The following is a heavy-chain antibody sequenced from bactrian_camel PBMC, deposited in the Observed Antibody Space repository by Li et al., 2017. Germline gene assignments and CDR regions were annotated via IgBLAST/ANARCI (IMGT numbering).Heavy chain of an antibody. CDR2: VSGDGTK. CDR3: AKSISGVVSVGFDS. J-gene: IGHJ6*01. Sequence: QVQLVESGGGSVQVGGSMKLSCGASGNIFRTCGMAWYRQPPGKERELVASVSGDGTKKYMDSVKGRFTISRDNYKATLYLELRSLRTEDTAMYFCAKSISGVVSVGFDSWGQGTQVTVS. V-gene: IGHV3S53*01. CDR1: GNIFRTCG. D-gene: IGHD1*01.